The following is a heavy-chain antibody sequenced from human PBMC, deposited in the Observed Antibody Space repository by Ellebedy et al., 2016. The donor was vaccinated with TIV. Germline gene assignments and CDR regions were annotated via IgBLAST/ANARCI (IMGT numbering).Heavy chain of an antibody. CDR2: INHSGST. D-gene: IGHD2-21*01. CDR3: ALYSSYNWFDP. Sequence: SETLSLTCAVYGGSFSGYYWSWIRQPPGKGLEWIGEINHSGSTNYNPSLKSRVTISVDTSKNQFSLKLSSVTAADTAVYYCALYSSYNWFDPWGQGTLVTVSS. J-gene: IGHJ5*02. CDR1: GGSFSGYY. V-gene: IGHV4-34*01.